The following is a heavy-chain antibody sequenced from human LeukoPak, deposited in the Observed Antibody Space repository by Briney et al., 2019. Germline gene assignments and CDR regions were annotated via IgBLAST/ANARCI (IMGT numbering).Heavy chain of an antibody. V-gene: IGHV4-59*01. Sequence: PSQTLSLTCTVSGGSISSYYCSWIRQPPGKGLEWSGYIYYSGSTNYNPSLKSRVTISVDTSKNQFSLKLSSVTAADTAVYYCARGAAAIAVAGFVDYWGQGTLVTVSS. CDR1: GGSISSYY. D-gene: IGHD6-19*01. CDR3: ARGAAAIAVAGFVDY. J-gene: IGHJ4*02. CDR2: IYYSGST.